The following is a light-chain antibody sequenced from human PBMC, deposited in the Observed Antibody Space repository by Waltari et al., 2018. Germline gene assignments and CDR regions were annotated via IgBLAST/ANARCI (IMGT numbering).Light chain of an antibody. Sequence: DIQMTQSPSSLSASVGDRVRITCRASQGISNYLAWYQEKPGKIPKLLIYGVSSLQSGVPFRFSGSGSGTVFTLTISSLQPEDVATYYCQNYDSVPLTFGGGTKVEIK. J-gene: IGKJ4*01. V-gene: IGKV1-27*01. CDR2: GVS. CDR3: QNYDSVPLT. CDR1: QGISNY.